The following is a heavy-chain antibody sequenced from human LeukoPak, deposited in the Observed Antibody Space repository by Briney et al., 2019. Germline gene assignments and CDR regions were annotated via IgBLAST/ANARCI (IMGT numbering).Heavy chain of an antibody. D-gene: IGHD3-10*01. CDR1: GYTLTELS. CDR2: FDPEDGET. J-gene: IGHJ4*02. CDR3: ARERVDTVHRGAYYFFDF. V-gene: IGHV1-24*01. Sequence: ASVKVSCKVSGYTLTELSMHWVRQAPGKGLEWMGGFDPEDGETIYAQKFQGRVTITADESTSTAFMELSSLRSQDTAVYYCARERVDTVHRGAYYFFDFWGQGSLVTVSS.